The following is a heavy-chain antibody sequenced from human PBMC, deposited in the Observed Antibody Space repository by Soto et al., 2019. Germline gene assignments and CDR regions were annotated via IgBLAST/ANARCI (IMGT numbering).Heavy chain of an antibody. CDR2: IIPIFGTT. D-gene: IGHD3-22*01. J-gene: IGHJ1*01. V-gene: IGHV1-69*12. CDR3: ASRGGRDYYDTSGYG. CDR1: GGTFSNYA. Sequence: QVQLVQSGAEVKKPGSSVKVSCKASGGTFSNYALSWVRQAPGQGLEWMGDIIPIFGTTNNAQKFQGRVTITADEATSTAYMELSSLRSEATAVYYCASRGGRDYYDTSGYGWGQGTLVTVSS.